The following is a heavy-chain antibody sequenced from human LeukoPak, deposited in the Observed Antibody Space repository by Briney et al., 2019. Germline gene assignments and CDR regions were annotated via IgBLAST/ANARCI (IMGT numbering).Heavy chain of an antibody. CDR3: AALETVTTVR. D-gene: IGHD4-17*01. Sequence: PGGSLRLSCAASGFNVRNNYMSWVRQGPGKGLEWVSVNAGNTDYADSVKGRFTISRDTSKNTLYLQMNSLRAEDTAVYYCAALETVTTVRWGQGTLVTVSS. CDR2: NAGNT. J-gene: IGHJ4*02. CDR1: GFNVRNNY. V-gene: IGHV3-66*01.